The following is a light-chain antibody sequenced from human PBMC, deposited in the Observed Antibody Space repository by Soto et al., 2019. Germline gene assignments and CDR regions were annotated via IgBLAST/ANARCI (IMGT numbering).Light chain of an antibody. CDR2: GAS. Sequence: EIVMTQSPATLSVSPGERATLSCRASQSVSSGLAWYQQEPGQAPRLLIYGASTRATGIPAWFSGSGSGTEFTLTISSLQSEDFAVYYCQQYNKWPWTLGQGTKVEIK. CDR3: QQYNKWPWT. J-gene: IGKJ1*01. CDR1: QSVSSG. V-gene: IGKV3-15*01.